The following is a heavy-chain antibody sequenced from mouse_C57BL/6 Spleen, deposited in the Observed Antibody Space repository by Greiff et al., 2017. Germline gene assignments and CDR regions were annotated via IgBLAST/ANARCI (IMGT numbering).Heavy chain of an antibody. CDR1: GYSITSGYD. CDR3: ARGETYYSNSAWFAY. Sequence: DVQLQESGPGMVKPSQSLSLTCTVTGYSITSGYDWHWIRHFPGNKLEWMGYISYSGSTNYNPSLKSRISITHDTSKNHFFLKLNSVTTEDTATYYCARGETYYSNSAWFAYWGQGTLVTVSA. D-gene: IGHD2-5*01. CDR2: ISYSGST. J-gene: IGHJ3*01. V-gene: IGHV3-1*01.